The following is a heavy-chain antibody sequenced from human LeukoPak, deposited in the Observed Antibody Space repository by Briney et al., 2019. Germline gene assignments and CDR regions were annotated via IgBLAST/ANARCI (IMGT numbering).Heavy chain of an antibody. CDR2: INPNSGGT. D-gene: IGHD4-17*01. V-gene: IGHV1-2*02. CDR1: GYTFTGYY. CDR3: ARDLDYGDYVGY. Sequence: ASVKVSCKASGYTFTGYYMHWVRQAPGQGLEWMGWINPNSGGTNYAQKFQGRVTVTRDTSISTAYMELSRLRSDDTAVYYCARDLDYGDYVGYWGQGTLVTVSS. J-gene: IGHJ4*02.